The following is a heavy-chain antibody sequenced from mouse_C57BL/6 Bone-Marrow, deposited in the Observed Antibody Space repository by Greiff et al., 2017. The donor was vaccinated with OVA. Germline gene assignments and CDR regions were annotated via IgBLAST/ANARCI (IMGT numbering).Heavy chain of an antibody. CDR1: GFTFSSYA. CDR3: TRAPHYYGSSYGYFDV. Sequence: EVQVVESGEGLVKPGGSLKLSCAASGFTFSSYAMSWVRQTPEKRLEWVAYISSGGDYIYYADTVKGRFTISRDNARNTLYLQMSSLKSEDTAMYYCTRAPHYYGSSYGYFDVWGTGTTVTVSS. CDR2: ISSGGDYI. J-gene: IGHJ1*03. V-gene: IGHV5-9-1*02. D-gene: IGHD1-1*01.